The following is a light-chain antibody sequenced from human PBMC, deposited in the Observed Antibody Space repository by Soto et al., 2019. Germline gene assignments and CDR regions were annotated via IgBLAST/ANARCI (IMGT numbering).Light chain of an antibody. Sequence: EIVMTQSPATLSVSPGERATLSCRASQSVSSNLAWYQQKPGQAPRLLIYDTSTRATGIPARFSGSGSGTEFTLSISSLQSEDFAVYYCQQYNYWPTFGQGTRVEIK. V-gene: IGKV3-15*01. J-gene: IGKJ1*01. CDR2: DTS. CDR3: QQYNYWPT. CDR1: QSVSSN.